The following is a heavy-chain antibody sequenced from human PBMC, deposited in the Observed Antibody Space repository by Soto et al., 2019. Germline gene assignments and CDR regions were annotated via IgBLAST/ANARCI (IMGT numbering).Heavy chain of an antibody. CDR3: ARDVYDILTGYGPGGMDV. CDR2: ISYDGSNK. D-gene: IGHD3-9*01. V-gene: IGHV3-30*03. J-gene: IGHJ6*02. CDR1: GFTFSSYG. Sequence: GGSLRLSCAASGFTFSSYGMHWVRQAPGKGLEWVAVISYDGSNKYYADSVKGRFTISRDNAKNSLYLQMNSLRAEDTAVYYCARDVYDILTGYGPGGMDVWGQGTTVTVSS.